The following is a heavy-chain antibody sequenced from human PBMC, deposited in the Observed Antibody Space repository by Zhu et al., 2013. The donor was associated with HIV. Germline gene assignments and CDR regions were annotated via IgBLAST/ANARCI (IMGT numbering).Heavy chain of an antibody. D-gene: IGHD1-26*01. V-gene: IGHV4-38-2*02. J-gene: IGHJ4*02. CDR2: IYHSGNT. Sequence: VQLQESGPGLVKPSETLSLTCTVSGYSISSGYYWGWIRQPPGKGLEWVGSIYHSGNTYYNPSLKSRVTISVDTSKNQFSLNLSSVTAADTAVYYCARVGSESWGEKYYFDYWGQGNPGHRSPQ. CDR1: GYSISSGYY. CDR3: ARVGSESWGEKYYFDY.